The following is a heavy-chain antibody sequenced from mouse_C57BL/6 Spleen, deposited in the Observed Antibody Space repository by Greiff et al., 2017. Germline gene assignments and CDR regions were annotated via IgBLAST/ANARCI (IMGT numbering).Heavy chain of an antibody. J-gene: IGHJ1*03. CDR2: ISYSGST. V-gene: IGHV3-8*01. CDR1: GYSITSDY. D-gene: IGHD1-1*01. CDR3: ASWNDGSSYGYFGV. Sequence: EVQRVESGPGLAKPSQTLSLTCSVTGYSITSDYWNWIRKFPGNKLEYMGYISYSGSTYYNPSLKSRISIIRDTSKTQYYLQLKSVTTEDTATYYCASWNDGSSYGYFGVWGTGTTVTVSS.